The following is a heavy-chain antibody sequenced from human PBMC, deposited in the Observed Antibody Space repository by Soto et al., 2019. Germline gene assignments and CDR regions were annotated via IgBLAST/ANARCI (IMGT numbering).Heavy chain of an antibody. D-gene: IGHD3-3*02. CDR2: INPNSGGT. Sequence: ASVKVSCKASGYTFTGYYMHWVRQAPGQGLEWMGWINPNSGGTNYAQKFQGWVTMTRDTSISTAYMELSRLRSDDTAVYYCARDLTEGIEYYYGMDVWGQGTTVTVSS. V-gene: IGHV1-2*04. CDR3: ARDLTEGIEYYYGMDV. CDR1: GYTFTGYY. J-gene: IGHJ6*02.